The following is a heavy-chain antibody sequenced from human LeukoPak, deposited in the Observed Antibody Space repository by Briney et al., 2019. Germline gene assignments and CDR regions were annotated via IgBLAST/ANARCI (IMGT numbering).Heavy chain of an antibody. D-gene: IGHD6-19*01. CDR1: GGTFSSYA. CDR2: IIPILGIA. V-gene: IGHV1-69*04. Sequence: SVKVSCKASGGTFSSYAISWVRQAPGQGLEWMGRIIPILGIANYAQKFQGRVTITADKSTSTAYMELSSLRSEDTAVYYCARTEVSAIAVAGKNKNWFDPWGQGTLVTVSS. J-gene: IGHJ5*02. CDR3: ARTEVSAIAVAGKNKNWFDP.